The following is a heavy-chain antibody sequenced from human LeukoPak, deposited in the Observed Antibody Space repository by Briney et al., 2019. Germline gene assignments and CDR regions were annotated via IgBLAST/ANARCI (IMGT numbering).Heavy chain of an antibody. CDR3: AKPYGYYYYYVDV. D-gene: IGHD4-17*01. J-gene: IGHJ6*03. CDR1: GFTFSTYS. V-gene: IGHV3-21*04. Sequence: GGSLRLSCAASGFTFSTYSMNWVRQAPGKGLEWVSSISTSSSYIKYADSVKGRFTISRDNARNSLSLQMNSLRDEDTAVYYCAKPYGYYYYYVDVWGKGTTVTVSS. CDR2: ISTSSSYI.